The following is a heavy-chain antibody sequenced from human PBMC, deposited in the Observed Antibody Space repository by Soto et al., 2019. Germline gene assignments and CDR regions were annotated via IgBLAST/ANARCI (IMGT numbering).Heavy chain of an antibody. V-gene: IGHV4-34*01. Sequence: TSETLSLTCAVYGGSFSGYYWSWIRQPPGKGLEWIGEINHSGSTNYNPSLKSRVTISVDTSKNQFSLKLSSVTAADTAVYYCARARNPKELYGSGSYPHTRRYNWFDPWGQGTLVTVSS. CDR1: GGSFSGYY. CDR2: INHSGST. D-gene: IGHD3-10*01. CDR3: ARARNPKELYGSGSYPHTRRYNWFDP. J-gene: IGHJ5*02.